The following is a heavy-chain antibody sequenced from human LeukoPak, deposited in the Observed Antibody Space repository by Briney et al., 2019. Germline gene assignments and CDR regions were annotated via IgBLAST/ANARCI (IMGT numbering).Heavy chain of an antibody. V-gene: IGHV3-23*01. J-gene: IGHJ6*02. CDR3: AKGPPGDAYYCYYGMDV. D-gene: IGHD1-26*01. Sequence: GGSLRLSCAASGFTFSDCSMSWVRQAPGKGLERVSALSGGGGTTYSADSVKGRFTISRDNSKNTLYLQMNSLRAEDTAVYYCAKGPPGDAYYCYYGMDVWGQGTTVTVSS. CDR1: GFTFSDCS. CDR2: LSGGGGTT.